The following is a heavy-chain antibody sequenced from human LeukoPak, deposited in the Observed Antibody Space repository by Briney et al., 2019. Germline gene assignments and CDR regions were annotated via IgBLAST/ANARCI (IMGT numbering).Heavy chain of an antibody. CDR1: GYTFTSDG. CDR3: ARVSSVYPKTFDY. D-gene: IGHD3-3*01. V-gene: IGHV1-18*01. CDR2: ISAYNGNT. Sequence: GSSVNVSCKASGYTFTSDGISWVRQAAGQGLEWMGWISAYNGNTNYAQKLQGRVTMTTDTSTSTAYMELRSLRSDDTAVYYCARVSSVYPKTFDYWGQGTLVTVSS. J-gene: IGHJ4*02.